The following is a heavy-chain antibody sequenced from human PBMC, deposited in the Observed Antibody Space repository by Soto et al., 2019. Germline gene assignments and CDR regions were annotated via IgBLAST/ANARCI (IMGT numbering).Heavy chain of an antibody. CDR1: GFTFSSYG. D-gene: IGHD4-17*01. CDR2: ISYDGSNK. V-gene: IGHV3-30*18. CDR3: AKEADPMTTVTNNWFDP. Sequence: QVQLVESGGGVVQPGRSLRLSCAASGFTFSSYGMHWVRQAPGKGLEWVAVISYDGSNKYYADSVKGRFTISRDNSKNTLDLQMNSLRAEDTAVYYCAKEADPMTTVTNNWFDPWGQGTLVTVSS. J-gene: IGHJ5*02.